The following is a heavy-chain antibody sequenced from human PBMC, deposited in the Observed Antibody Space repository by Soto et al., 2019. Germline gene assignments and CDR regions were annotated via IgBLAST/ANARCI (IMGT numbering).Heavy chain of an antibody. D-gene: IGHD1-1*01. CDR1: GYTFTNFY. J-gene: IGHJ6*02. CDR3: ARGEGSQYNWVKYNYGMDV. Sequence: QVQLVQSGAEVKKPGASVKVSCKASGYTFTNFYLHWVRQAPGQGLEWVGIINPTGGDTSDAQKCQGTVTMTRDTSTTTVYTALSSLRSEEPSVYYCARGEGSQYNWVKYNYGMDVCGQGTPVTVSS. V-gene: IGHV1-46*01. CDR2: INPTGGDT.